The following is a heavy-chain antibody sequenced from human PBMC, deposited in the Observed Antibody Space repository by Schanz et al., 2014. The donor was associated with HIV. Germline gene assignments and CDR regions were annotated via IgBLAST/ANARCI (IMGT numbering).Heavy chain of an antibody. Sequence: EVQLVESGGGLVQPGGSLRLSCVASGVTFSNYWMTWVRHVSGKGLEWVANIKQDGTEMYYVDSVKGRFTISRDNAKNSLYLQMSSLRVEDTAVYYCARGEDDISGPDGMDVWGQGTTVTVSS. D-gene: IGHD3-22*01. V-gene: IGHV3-7*03. CDR3: ARGEDDISGPDGMDV. CDR2: IKQDGTEM. CDR1: GVTFSNYW. J-gene: IGHJ6*02.